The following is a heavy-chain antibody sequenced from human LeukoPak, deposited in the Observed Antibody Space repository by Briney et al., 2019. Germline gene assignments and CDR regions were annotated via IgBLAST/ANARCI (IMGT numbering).Heavy chain of an antibody. CDR1: GGSFSGYY. CDR3: ARRGGSEILRSWYFDL. J-gene: IGHJ2*01. D-gene: IGHD3-9*01. Sequence: SETLSLTCAVYGGSFSGYYWSWIRQPPGKGLEWIGEINHSGSTNYNPSLKSRVTISVDTSKNQFSLKLSSVTAADTAVYYCARRGGSEILRSWYFDLWGRGTLVTVSS. CDR2: INHSGST. V-gene: IGHV4-34*01.